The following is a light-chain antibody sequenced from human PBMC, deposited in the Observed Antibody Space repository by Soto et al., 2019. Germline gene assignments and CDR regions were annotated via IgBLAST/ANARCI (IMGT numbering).Light chain of an antibody. CDR3: QQRSNWPLT. J-gene: IGKJ3*01. CDR2: DAS. V-gene: IGKV3-11*01. CDR1: QSVSSY. Sequence: EVVLTQSPGTLSLSPGERATLSCRASQSVSSYLAWYQQKPGQAPRLLIYDASNRATGIPARFSGSGSGTDITLTISSLEPEDFAVYYCQQRSNWPLTFGPGTKVDIK.